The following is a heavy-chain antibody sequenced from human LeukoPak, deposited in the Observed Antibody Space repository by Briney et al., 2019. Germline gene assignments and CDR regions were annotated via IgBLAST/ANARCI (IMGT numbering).Heavy chain of an antibody. CDR1: GGSINSHY. J-gene: IGHJ4*02. V-gene: IGHV4-59*08. CDR2: IYYTGKI. D-gene: IGHD6-19*01. CDR3: VRRDTGWNYFDY. Sequence: SETLSLTCAVPGGSINSHYWGWIRQPPGKGLQWIVDIYYTGKINYNPSLKSRVTITLDTSKDHLSLNLTSVLAADTAIYYCVRRDTGWNYFDYWGQGILVTVSS.